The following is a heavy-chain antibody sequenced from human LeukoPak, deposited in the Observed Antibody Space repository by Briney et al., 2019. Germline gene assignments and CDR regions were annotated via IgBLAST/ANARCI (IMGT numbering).Heavy chain of an antibody. Sequence: GGSLRLSCAASGFTSSSYAMSWVRQAPGKGLEWVSAISGSGGSTYYADSVKGRFTISRDNSKNTLYLQMNSLRAEDTAVYYCAKDKYSPNINNWFDPWGQGTLVTVSS. D-gene: IGHD5-18*01. CDR2: ISGSGGST. J-gene: IGHJ5*02. V-gene: IGHV3-23*01. CDR3: AKDKYSPNINNWFDP. CDR1: GFTSSSYA.